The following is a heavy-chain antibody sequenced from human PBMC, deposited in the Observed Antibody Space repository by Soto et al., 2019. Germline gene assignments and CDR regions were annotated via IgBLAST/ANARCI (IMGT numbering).Heavy chain of an antibody. V-gene: IGHV5-51*01. CDR3: ARRSSTSPWSGP. J-gene: IGHJ4*03. D-gene: IGHD2-15*01. Sequence: PWETLKISCPASGYSFSTYWIGWVRPMPGKGLEWMGVIYPGASRTRYNPSFQGPVTSSADKSITTAYLQWCSLKASDSAMYYCARRSSTSPWSGPWGHWTLVADAS. CDR2: IYPGASRT. CDR1: GYSFSTYW.